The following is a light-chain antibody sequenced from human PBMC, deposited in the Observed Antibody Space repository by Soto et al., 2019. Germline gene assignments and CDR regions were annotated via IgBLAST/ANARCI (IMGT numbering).Light chain of an antibody. CDR1: SSDVGSYDL. CDR2: EAN. CDR3: CSFAGGATFV. J-gene: IGLJ2*01. V-gene: IGLV2-23*02. Sequence: QSVLTQPASVSGSPGQSITVSCTGTSSDVGSYDLVSWYQQHPGKAPKLIIFEANKRPSGVSDRFSGSKSGNTASLTISALQAEDEADYSCCSFAGGATFVFGGGTKLTVL.